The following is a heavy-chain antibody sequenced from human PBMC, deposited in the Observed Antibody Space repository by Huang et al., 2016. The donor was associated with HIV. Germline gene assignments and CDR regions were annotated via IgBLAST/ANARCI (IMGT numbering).Heavy chain of an antibody. CDR3: ARAALVNNQYFDY. D-gene: IGHD5-18*01. V-gene: IGHV1-69*13. CDR2: INPSCGTT. CDR1: EGTFSSYS. J-gene: IGHJ4*02. Sequence: VQLIQSGAEVKKSGSSVRVSCRASEGTFSSYSIGWMRQAPGQGLGWMGGINPSCGTTTYAQKFHGRVAIAADEATSTADMDLNSLRSEDTAVYYCARAALVNNQYFDYWGQGTLVTVSS.